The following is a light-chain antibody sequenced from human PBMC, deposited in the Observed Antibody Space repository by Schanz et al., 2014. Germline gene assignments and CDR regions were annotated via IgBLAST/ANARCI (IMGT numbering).Light chain of an antibody. CDR3: SSYTTTSTLL. Sequence: QSALTQPASVSGSPGQSITISCTGTSSDVGSYNLVSWYQQHPGKAPKLMIYEGSKRPSGVSNRISGSKSGNTASLTISGLQAEDEASYSCSSYTTTSTLLFGGGTKLTVL. CDR1: SSDVGSYNL. CDR2: EGS. V-gene: IGLV2-14*02. J-gene: IGLJ2*01.